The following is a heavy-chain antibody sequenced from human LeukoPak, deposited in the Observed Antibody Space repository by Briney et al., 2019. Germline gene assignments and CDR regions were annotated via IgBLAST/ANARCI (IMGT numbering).Heavy chain of an antibody. CDR2: IYYSGTT. Sequence: SETLSLTCTVSGGSISSYYWSWIRQPPGKGLEWIGTIYYSGTTYYNPSLKSRVAISVDTSRNQFSLRLNSITAADTAVYYCASRYSTGLHFDFWGQGTLVPVSS. J-gene: IGHJ4*02. CDR3: ASRYSTGLHFDF. D-gene: IGHD2-8*02. CDR1: GGSISSYY. V-gene: IGHV4-59*12.